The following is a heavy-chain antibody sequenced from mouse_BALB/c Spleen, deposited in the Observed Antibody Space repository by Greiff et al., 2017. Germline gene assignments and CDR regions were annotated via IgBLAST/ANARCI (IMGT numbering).Heavy chain of an antibody. Sequence: QVQLQQSGAELARPGASVKLSCKASGYTFTDYYINWVKQRTGQGLEWIGELYPGSGNTYYNEKFKGKATLTADKSSSTAYMQLSSLTSEDSAVYFCVRRPYAMDYWGQGTSVTVSS. CDR1: GYTFTDYY. J-gene: IGHJ4*01. V-gene: IGHV1-77*01. CDR2: LYPGSGNT. CDR3: VRRPYAMDY.